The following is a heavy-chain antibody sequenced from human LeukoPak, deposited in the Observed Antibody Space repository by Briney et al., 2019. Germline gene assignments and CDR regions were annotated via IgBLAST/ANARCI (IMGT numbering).Heavy chain of an antibody. V-gene: IGHV3-7*02. CDR1: GFTFSSYW. CDR3: ATYKNQLRTVYFDY. CDR2: IKQDGSDK. Sequence: TGGSLTPSCAASGFTFSSYWMSWVRQAQGKGLEWVANIKQDGSDKNYVDSVKGRFTISKDNAKNLLSLEMNGLRAEDTAVYYCATYKNQLRTVYFDYWGQGTLVTVSS. D-gene: IGHD1-1*01. J-gene: IGHJ4*02.